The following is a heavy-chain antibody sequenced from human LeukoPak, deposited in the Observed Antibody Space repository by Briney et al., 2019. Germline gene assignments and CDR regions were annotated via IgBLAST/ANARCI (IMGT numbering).Heavy chain of an antibody. CDR1: GGSISSYY. CDR3: ASQTGYSSSWYNY. D-gene: IGHD6-13*01. V-gene: IGHV4-59*08. J-gene: IGHJ4*02. Sequence: PSETLSLTCTVSGGSISSYYWSWIRQPPGKGLEWIAYIYYSGSTNYNPSLKSRVTISVDTSKNQFSLKLSSVTAADTTVYYCASQTGYSSSWYNYWGQGTLVTVSS. CDR2: IYYSGST.